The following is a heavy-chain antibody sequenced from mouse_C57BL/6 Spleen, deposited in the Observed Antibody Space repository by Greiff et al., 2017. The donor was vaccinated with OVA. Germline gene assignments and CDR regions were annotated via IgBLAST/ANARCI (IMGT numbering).Heavy chain of an antibody. CDR3: VRQGLRRAMDY. J-gene: IGHJ4*01. Sequence: EVQGVESGGGLVQPKGSLKLSCAASGFSFNTYAMNWVRQAPGKGLEWVARIRSKSNNYATYYADSVKDRFTISRDDSESMLYLQMNNLKTEDTAMYYCVRQGLRRAMDYWGQGTSVTVSS. V-gene: IGHV10-1*01. CDR1: GFSFNTYA. D-gene: IGHD1-1*01. CDR2: IRSKSNNYAT.